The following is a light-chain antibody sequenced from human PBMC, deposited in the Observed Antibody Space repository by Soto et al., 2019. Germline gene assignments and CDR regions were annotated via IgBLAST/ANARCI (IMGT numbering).Light chain of an antibody. V-gene: IGKV3-15*01. J-gene: IGKJ1*01. Sequence: EIVMTQSPATLSVSPGERATLSCRASQSVSSNLAWYQQKPGQAPRLLIYGASTRATGIPARFSGSGSGTEFPLTISSLQSEDFAVYYCQQYNNWLTAWTFGQGTKVEIK. CDR3: QQYNNWLTAWT. CDR1: QSVSSN. CDR2: GAS.